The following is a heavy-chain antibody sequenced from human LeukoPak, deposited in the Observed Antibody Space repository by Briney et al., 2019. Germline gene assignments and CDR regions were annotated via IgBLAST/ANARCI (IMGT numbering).Heavy chain of an antibody. J-gene: IGHJ6*03. D-gene: IGHD3-10*01. CDR3: ARRVVRGGGVRYYYYYYMDV. CDR2: INHSGST. V-gene: IGHV4-34*01. Sequence: PGGSLRLSCAASGFTVSSNYMSWVRQPPGKGLEWIGEINHSGSTNYNPSLKSRVTISVDTSKNQFSLKLSSVTAADTAVYYCARRVVRGGGVRYYYYYYMDVWGKGTTVTISS. CDR1: GFTVSSNY.